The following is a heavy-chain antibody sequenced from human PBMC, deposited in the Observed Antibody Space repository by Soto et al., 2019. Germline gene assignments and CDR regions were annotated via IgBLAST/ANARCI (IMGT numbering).Heavy chain of an antibody. J-gene: IGHJ5*02. CDR1: GGSFSGYY. Sequence: SETLSLTCAVYGGSFSGYYWSWIRQPPGKGLEWIGEINHSGSTNYNPSLKSRVTISVDTSKNQFSLKLSSVTAADTAVYYCARGLHMVRGVIIGFVWFDPWGQGTLVT. V-gene: IGHV4-34*01. CDR3: ARGLHMVRGVIIGFVWFDP. CDR2: INHSGST. D-gene: IGHD3-10*01.